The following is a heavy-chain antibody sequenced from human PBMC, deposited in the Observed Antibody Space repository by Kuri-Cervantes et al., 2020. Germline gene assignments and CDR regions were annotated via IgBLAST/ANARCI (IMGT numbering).Heavy chain of an antibody. CDR2: ISSSGSTI. CDR1: GYTFSDYY. J-gene: IGHJ4*02. Sequence: SCKASGYTFSDYYMSWIRQAPGKGLEWVSYISSSGSTIYYADSVKGRFTISRDNAKNSLYLQMNSLRAEDTAVYYCARKAKTRQDDFWSGYYDDGPTFDYWGQGTLVTVSS. CDR3: ARKAKTRQDDFWSGYYDDGPTFDY. D-gene: IGHD3-3*01. V-gene: IGHV3-11*01.